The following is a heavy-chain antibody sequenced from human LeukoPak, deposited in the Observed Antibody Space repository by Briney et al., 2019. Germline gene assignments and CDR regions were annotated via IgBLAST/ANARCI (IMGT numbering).Heavy chain of an antibody. D-gene: IGHD5-18*01. CDR2: ISSGSSYI. Sequence: PGGSLRLSCAASGFAFSSYSMNWVRQAPGKGLECVSSISSGSSYIYYADSVKGRFTISRDNAKNSLYLQMNSLRAEDTAVYYCARGRGYTYGCPDYWGQGTLVTVSS. V-gene: IGHV3-21*01. J-gene: IGHJ4*02. CDR3: ARGRGYTYGCPDY. CDR1: GFAFSSYS.